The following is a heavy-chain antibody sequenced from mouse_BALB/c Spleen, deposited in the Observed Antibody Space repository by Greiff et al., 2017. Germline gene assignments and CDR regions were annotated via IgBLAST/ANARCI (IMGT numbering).Heavy chain of an antibody. J-gene: IGHJ4*01. V-gene: IGHV1-7*01. CDR2: INPSTGYT. CDR3: ARSELAMDY. Sequence: QLQQSGAELAKPGASVKMSCKASGYTFTSYWMHWVKQRPGQGLEWIGYINPSTGYTEYNQKFKDKATLTADKSSSTAYMQLSSLTSEDSAVYYCARSELAMDYWGQGTSVTVSS. CDR1: GYTFTSYW.